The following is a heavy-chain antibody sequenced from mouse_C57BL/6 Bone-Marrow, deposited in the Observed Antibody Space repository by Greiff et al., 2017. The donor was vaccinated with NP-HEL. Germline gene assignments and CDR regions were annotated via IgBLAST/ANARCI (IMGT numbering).Heavy chain of an antibody. D-gene: IGHD3-1*01. Sequence: QVQLQESGPGLVAPSPTLSISCTASGFSLTSYAISWVRQPPGKGLEWLGVIWPGGGTNYNSHLKSRLSISTDDSKSQVCLKMNSLQTDETAGYYCDRNWGLRVFDYWGQGTTLTVSS. CDR3: DRNWGLRVFDY. CDR1: GFSLTSYA. CDR2: IWPGGGT. J-gene: IGHJ2*01. V-gene: IGHV2-9-1*01.